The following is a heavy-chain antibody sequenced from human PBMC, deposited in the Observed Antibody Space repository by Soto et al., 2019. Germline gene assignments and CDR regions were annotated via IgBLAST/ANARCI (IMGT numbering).Heavy chain of an antibody. CDR3: ASPKIAFYNWFDP. V-gene: IGHV4-39*01. D-gene: IGHD3-3*02. CDR2: IYYSGST. J-gene: IGHJ5*02. Sequence: SETLSLTCTASGGSISSSSYYWGWIRQPPGKGLEWIGSIYYSGSTYYNPSLKSRVTISVDTSKNQFSLKLSSVTAADTAVYYCASPKIAFYNWFDPWGQGTLVTVSS. CDR1: GGSISSSSYY.